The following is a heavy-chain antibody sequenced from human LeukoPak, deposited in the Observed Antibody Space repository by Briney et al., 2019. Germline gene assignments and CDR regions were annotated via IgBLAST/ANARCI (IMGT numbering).Heavy chain of an antibody. CDR1: GGSISSGGYS. CDR2: IYYSDST. Sequence: SETLSLTCAVSGGSISSGGYSWSWIRQPPGKGLEWIGYIYYSDSTYYNPSLKSRVTISVDTSKNQFSLKLSSVTAADTAVYYCAFAGYCSGGSCGGFDYWGQGTLVTVSS. J-gene: IGHJ4*02. D-gene: IGHD2-15*01. CDR3: AFAGYCSGGSCGGFDY. V-gene: IGHV4-30-4*07.